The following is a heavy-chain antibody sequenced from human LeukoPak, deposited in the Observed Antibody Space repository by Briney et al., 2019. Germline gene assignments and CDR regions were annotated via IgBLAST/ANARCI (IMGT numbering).Heavy chain of an antibody. CDR3: ARDLVAGTPDYFDY. V-gene: IGHV3-30-3*01. D-gene: IGHD6-19*01. CDR1: GFTFSSYA. Sequence: GRSLRLSCAASGFTFSSYAMHWVRQAPGKGLDWVAVISFDGSIKAYADSVKGQFTISRDNSKNTLYLQMSSLRPEDTAVYYCARDLVAGTPDYFDYWSQGTLVTVSS. J-gene: IGHJ4*02. CDR2: ISFDGSIK.